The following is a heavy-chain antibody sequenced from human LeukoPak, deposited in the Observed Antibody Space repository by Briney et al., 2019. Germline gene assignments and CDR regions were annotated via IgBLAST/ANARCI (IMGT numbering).Heavy chain of an antibody. V-gene: IGHV3-43D*04. Sequence: PGGSLRLSCAASGFTFYDYAMHWVRQTPGEGLEWVSLVSWNGRSTSYADSVKGRFTISRDNSKNSLYLQMNSLRPEDTALYYCAKDTVSSGYSYYAMDVWGKGTTVTVSS. CDR1: GFTFYDYA. J-gene: IGHJ6*04. CDR2: VSWNGRST. CDR3: AKDTVSSGYSYYAMDV. D-gene: IGHD5-18*01.